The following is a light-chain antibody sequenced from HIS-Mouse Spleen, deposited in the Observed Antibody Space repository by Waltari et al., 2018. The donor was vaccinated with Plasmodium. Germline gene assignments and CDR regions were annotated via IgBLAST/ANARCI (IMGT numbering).Light chain of an antibody. J-gene: IGLJ3*02. CDR3: YSTDSSGNHRV. CDR1: ALPKKY. Sequence: SYELTQPPSVSVSPGQTARITCSGAALPKKYAYWYQQESGQAPVLVNYEDSKRPSGIPERFSGSSSGTMATLTISGAQVEDEADYYCYSTDSSGNHRVFGGGTKLTVL. CDR2: EDS. V-gene: IGLV3-10*01.